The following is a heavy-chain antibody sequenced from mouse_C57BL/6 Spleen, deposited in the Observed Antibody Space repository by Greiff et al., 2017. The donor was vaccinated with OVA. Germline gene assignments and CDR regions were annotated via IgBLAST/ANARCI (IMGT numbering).Heavy chain of an antibody. D-gene: IGHD2-2*01. V-gene: IGHV2-9-1*01. CDR3: ARMEDYYGYDGFAY. CDR1: GFSLTSYA. Sequence: VQLQQSGPGLVAPSQSLSITCTVSGFSLTSYAISWVRQPPGKGLEWLGVIWTGGGTNYNSALKSRLSISKDNSKSQVFLKMNSLQTDDTARYYCARMEDYYGYDGFAYWGQGTLVTVSA. CDR2: IWTGGGT. J-gene: IGHJ3*01.